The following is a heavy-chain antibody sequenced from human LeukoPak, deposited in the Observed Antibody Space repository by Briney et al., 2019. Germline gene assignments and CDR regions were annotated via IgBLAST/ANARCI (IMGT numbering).Heavy chain of an antibody. Sequence: GSTVKLSCNATGGTFGRYATRRVRQSPGQGLEWMGRIIPILGIANYAQKFQGRVTITADKSTSTAYMELSSLRSEDTAVYYCARCPRLRGVEHYDDWGTGALVIVSS. J-gene: IGHJ4*02. CDR3: ARCPRLRGVEHYDD. CDR2: IIPILGIA. D-gene: IGHD3-10*01. V-gene: IGHV1-69*04. CDR1: GGTFGRYA.